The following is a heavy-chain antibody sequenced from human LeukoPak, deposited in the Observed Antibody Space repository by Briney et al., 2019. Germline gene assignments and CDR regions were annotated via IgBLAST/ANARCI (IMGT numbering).Heavy chain of an antibody. CDR2: IYDTGST. D-gene: IGHD3-10*01. CDR1: GGSISSYY. Sequence: PSETLSLTCAVSGGSISSYYWSWIRLPPGKGLEWIGYIYDTGSTDYNPSLNSRVTISADTSKNQFSLTLNSVTAADTAVYYCARGFGSGSSSYYYGMDVWGQGTTVTISS. J-gene: IGHJ6*02. CDR3: ARGFGSGSSSYYYGMDV. V-gene: IGHV4-59*01.